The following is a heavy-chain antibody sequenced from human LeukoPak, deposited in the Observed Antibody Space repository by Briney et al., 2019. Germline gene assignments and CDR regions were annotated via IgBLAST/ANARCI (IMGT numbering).Heavy chain of an antibody. Sequence: PGGSLRLSCAASGFTFSSYAMSWVRQAPGKGLEWIGEINHSGSTNYNPSLKSRVTISVDTSKNQFSLKLSSVTAADTAVYYCARGLRSSGWYGSFDYWGQGTLVTVSS. V-gene: IGHV4-34*01. J-gene: IGHJ4*02. D-gene: IGHD6-19*01. CDR3: ARGLRSSGWYGSFDY. CDR2: INHSGST. CDR1: GFTFSSYA.